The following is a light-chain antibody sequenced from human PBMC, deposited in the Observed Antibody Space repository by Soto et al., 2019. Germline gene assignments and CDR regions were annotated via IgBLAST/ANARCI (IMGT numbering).Light chain of an antibody. CDR2: EVS. V-gene: IGLV2-14*01. Sequence: QSALTQPASVTGSPGQSITISCTGSSSDVGTYDYVSWYQQYPGKAPRLMIYEVSNRPSGVSNRFSGSKSGNTASLTISGLQAEDEADYYCSSYASSGSLVFGGGTKLTVL. CDR3: SSYASSGSLV. CDR1: SSDVGTYDY. J-gene: IGLJ3*02.